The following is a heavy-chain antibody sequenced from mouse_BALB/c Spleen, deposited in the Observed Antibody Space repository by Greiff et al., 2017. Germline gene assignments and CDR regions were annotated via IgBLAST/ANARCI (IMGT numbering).Heavy chain of an antibody. D-gene: IGHD1-1*01. V-gene: IGHV5-12-2*01. CDR3: ARHYYGSRAWFAY. Sequence: EVKVVESGGGLVQPGGSLKLSCAASGFTFSSYTMSWVRQTPEKRLEWVAYISSGGGSTYYPDTVKGRFTISRDNAKNTLYLQMSSLKSEDTAMYYCARHYYGSRAWFAYWGQGTLVTVSA. CDR2: ISSGGGST. CDR1: GFTFSSYT. J-gene: IGHJ3*01.